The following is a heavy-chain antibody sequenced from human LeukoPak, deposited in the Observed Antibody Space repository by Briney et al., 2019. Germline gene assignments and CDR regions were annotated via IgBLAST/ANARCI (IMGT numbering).Heavy chain of an antibody. J-gene: IGHJ4*02. CDR3: ARDHNYAFDN. D-gene: IGHD1-1*01. CDR1: GFPFSEYS. Sequence: GGSLRLSCAASGFPFSEYSMNWVRQAPGRGLEWISYIGISSGNTKYADSVKGRFTVSGDNARNSLYLQMNSLRVEDTAVYYCARDHNYAFDNWGQGTLVTVSS. V-gene: IGHV3-11*06. CDR2: IGISSGNT.